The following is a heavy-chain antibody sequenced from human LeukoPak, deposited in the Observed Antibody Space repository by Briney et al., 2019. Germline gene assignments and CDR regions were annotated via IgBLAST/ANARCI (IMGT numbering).Heavy chain of an antibody. D-gene: IGHD1-26*01. CDR1: GFTFGDYA. J-gene: IGHJ4*02. V-gene: IGHV3-49*04. Sequence: PGGSLRLSCTASGFTFGDYAMSWVRQAPGKGLDWIGFIRSKTSGGTTEYAASVKGRFTILRDDSKSIAYLQINSLKTKDTAVYYCTRGDGSGSYWGQGTLVTVSS. CDR2: IRSKTSGGTT. CDR3: TRGDGSGSY.